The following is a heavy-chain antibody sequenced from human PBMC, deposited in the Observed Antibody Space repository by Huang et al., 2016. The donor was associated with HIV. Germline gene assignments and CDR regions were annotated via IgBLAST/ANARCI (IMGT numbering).Heavy chain of an antibody. J-gene: IGHJ4*02. CDR2: IRVDGNKK. Sequence: QVRLVESGGGVVQPGGSLTPSCEASGFTFCTFGMHWVRQAAGKGLEWVGHIRVDGNKKVYEESLKGRFTIFRENSKNTVYLEMNSLTGEDTAMYFCAKGGAGYHNGPEYWGQGTQVIVS. V-gene: IGHV3-30*02. CDR1: GFTFCTFG. D-gene: IGHD2-8*01. CDR3: AKGGAGYHNGPEY.